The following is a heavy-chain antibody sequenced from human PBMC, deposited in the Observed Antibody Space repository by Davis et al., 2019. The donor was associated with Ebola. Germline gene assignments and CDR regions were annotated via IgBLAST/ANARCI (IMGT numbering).Heavy chain of an antibody. Sequence: AASVKVSCKASGGTFSSYAISWVRQAPGQGLEWMGRIIPILGIANYAQKFQGRVTMTRDTSTSTVYMELSSLRSEDTAVYYCARDQSTVTTVYFDYWGQGTLVTVSS. CDR3: ARDQSTVTTVYFDY. V-gene: IGHV1-69*04. J-gene: IGHJ4*02. D-gene: IGHD4-17*01. CDR2: IIPILGIA. CDR1: GGTFSSYA.